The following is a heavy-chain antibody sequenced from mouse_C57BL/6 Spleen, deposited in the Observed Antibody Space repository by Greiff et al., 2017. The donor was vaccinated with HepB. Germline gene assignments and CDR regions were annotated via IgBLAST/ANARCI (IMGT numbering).Heavy chain of an antibody. V-gene: IGHV1-19*01. CDR1: GYTFTDYY. D-gene: IGHD2-4*01. Sequence: SGPVLVKPGASVKMSCKASGYTFTDYYMNWVKQSHGKSLEWIGVINPYNGGTSYNQKFKGKATLTVDKSSSTAYMELNSLTSEDSAVYYCARRRLPAMDYWGQGTSVTVSS. CDR2: INPYNGGT. CDR3: ARRRLPAMDY. J-gene: IGHJ4*01.